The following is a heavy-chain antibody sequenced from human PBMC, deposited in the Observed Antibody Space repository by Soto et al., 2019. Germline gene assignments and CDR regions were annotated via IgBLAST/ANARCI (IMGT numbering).Heavy chain of an antibody. D-gene: IGHD6-13*01. J-gene: IGHJ5*02. CDR1: GFTFSSYA. V-gene: IGHV3-23*01. Sequence: PGGSLRLSCAASGFTFSSYAMSWVRQAPGKGLGWVSAISGSGGSTYYADSVEGRFTISRDNSKNTRYLQMNSLRAEDTAVYYCAKDRRERQLVPPFTTGRWFDPWGQGTLVTVSS. CDR2: ISGSGGST. CDR3: AKDRRERQLVPPFTTGRWFDP.